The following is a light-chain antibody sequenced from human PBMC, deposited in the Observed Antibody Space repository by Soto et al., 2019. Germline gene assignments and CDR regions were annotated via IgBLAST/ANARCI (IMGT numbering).Light chain of an antibody. J-gene: IGKJ5*01. Sequence: DIQMTQSPSSLSASIGDGVTIICRASQSINSYLNWYQQKPGKAPKLLISAASNLQSGVPSRFSGSGSGTDFTLTISSLQPEDFATYYCQQSFSTLLITFGQGTRLEIK. CDR3: QQSFSTLLIT. CDR1: QSINSY. V-gene: IGKV1-39*01. CDR2: AAS.